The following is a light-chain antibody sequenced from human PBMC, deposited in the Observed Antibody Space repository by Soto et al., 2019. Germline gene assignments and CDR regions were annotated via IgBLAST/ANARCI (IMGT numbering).Light chain of an antibody. CDR2: GAS. J-gene: IGKJ5*01. CDR1: QSVGNN. CDR3: QQYNCWPIT. Sequence: IGMKNSPGTLSVYTGERVTLSCRASQSVGNNLAWHQQKPGQAPRLLIYGASTRATGFPARFSGSGSGTEFTLTISSLQSEDFAVYYCQQYNCWPITFCQGTRLEIK. V-gene: IGKV3-15*01.